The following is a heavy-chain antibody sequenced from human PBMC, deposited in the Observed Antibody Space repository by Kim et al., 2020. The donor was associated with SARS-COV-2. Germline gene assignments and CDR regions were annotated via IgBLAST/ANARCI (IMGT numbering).Heavy chain of an antibody. CDR3: ARDTAMGHFDY. V-gene: IGHV4-59*08. D-gene: IGHD5-18*01. CDR1: GGSISSYY. J-gene: IGHJ4*02. Sequence: SETLSLTCTVSGGSISSYYWSWIRQPPGKGLEWIGYIYYSGSTNYNPSLKSRVTISVDTSKNQFSLKLSSVTAADTAVYYCARDTAMGHFDYWGQGTLVTVSS. CDR2: IYYSGST.